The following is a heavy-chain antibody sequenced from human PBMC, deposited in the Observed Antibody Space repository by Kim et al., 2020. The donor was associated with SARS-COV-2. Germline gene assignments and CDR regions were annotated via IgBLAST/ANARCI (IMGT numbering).Heavy chain of an antibody. V-gene: IGHV3-11*01. CDR3: ARESSSSSSFDY. D-gene: IGHD6-6*01. J-gene: IGHJ4*02. Sequence: ISYPDSVKVRFTISKDKAKNSLLLQMSGLRVEDTAIYYCARESSSSSSFDYWGQGTLVTVSS. CDR2: I.